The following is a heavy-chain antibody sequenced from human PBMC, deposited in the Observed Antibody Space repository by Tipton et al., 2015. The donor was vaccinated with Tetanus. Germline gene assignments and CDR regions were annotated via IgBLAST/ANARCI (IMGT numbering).Heavy chain of an antibody. Sequence: QLVQSGAAMKKPGSSVKLSCKASGGTFSTYAISWVRQAPGQRLEWMGVLIPVFGRANYAQKFQGRVTITADESTSTVYMVLNGLRSEDTAVYYCARGVGRSTPLDYWGRGTMVTVSS. CDR2: LIPVFGRA. J-gene: IGHJ4*02. CDR3: ARGVGRSTPLDY. V-gene: IGHV1-69*01. CDR1: GGTFSTYA. D-gene: IGHD1-26*01.